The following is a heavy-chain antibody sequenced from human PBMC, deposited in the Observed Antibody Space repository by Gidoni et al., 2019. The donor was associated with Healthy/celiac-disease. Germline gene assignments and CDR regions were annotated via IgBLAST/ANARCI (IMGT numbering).Heavy chain of an antibody. CDR2: IKQDGSEK. V-gene: IGHV3-7*04. D-gene: IGHD3-22*01. J-gene: IGHJ4*02. Sequence: EVQLVESGGGLVQPGGSLRLSCAASGFTFSSYWMSWVRQAPGKGLEWVANIKQDGSEKYYVDSVKGRFTISRDNAKNSLYLQMNSLRAEDTAVYYCARGGDYDSSGFEFDYWGQGTLVTVSS. CDR3: ARGGDYDSSGFEFDY. CDR1: GFTFSSYW.